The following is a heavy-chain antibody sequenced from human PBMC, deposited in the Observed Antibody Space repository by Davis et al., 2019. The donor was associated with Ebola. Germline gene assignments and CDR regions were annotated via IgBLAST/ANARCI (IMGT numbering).Heavy chain of an antibody. Sequence: GESLKISCTDSVITFSSYAMTWVRQAPGKGLEWVSAISGSGGSTYYAASVKCRFTIPSDNSKKTPYLQMNSLGAEDTAVYYCAKDLPLESSGWYPRNYGMDVWGKGTTVTVSS. CDR2: ISGSGGST. J-gene: IGHJ6*04. CDR1: VITFSSYA. D-gene: IGHD6-19*01. CDR3: AKDLPLESSGWYPRNYGMDV. V-gene: IGHV3-23*01.